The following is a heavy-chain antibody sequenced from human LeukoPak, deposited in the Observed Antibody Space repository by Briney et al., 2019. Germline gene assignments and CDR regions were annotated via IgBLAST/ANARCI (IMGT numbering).Heavy chain of an antibody. CDR3: ARGWFGEPYYYMDV. CDR1: GYTFTGYY. D-gene: IGHD3-10*01. Sequence: GASVKVSCKASGYTFTGYYMHWVRQAPGQGLEWMGWINPNSGGTNYAQKFQGRVTMTRDTSISTAYMELSRLRSDDTAVYYCARGWFGEPYYYMDVWGKGTTVTVSS. CDR2: INPNSGGT. J-gene: IGHJ6*03. V-gene: IGHV1-2*02.